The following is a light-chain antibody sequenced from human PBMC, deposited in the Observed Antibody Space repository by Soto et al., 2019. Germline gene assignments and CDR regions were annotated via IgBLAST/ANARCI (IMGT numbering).Light chain of an antibody. CDR2: GAS. Sequence: EIVLTQSPGTLSLSPGERATLSCRASQSVSSSYLAWYQQKPGQTPRLLIYGASSRATGIPDRFSGSGSGTDFTLTISRLEPVDFAVYYCQQYGSSFGGGTKVEIK. J-gene: IGKJ4*01. V-gene: IGKV3-20*01. CDR3: QQYGSS. CDR1: QSVSSSY.